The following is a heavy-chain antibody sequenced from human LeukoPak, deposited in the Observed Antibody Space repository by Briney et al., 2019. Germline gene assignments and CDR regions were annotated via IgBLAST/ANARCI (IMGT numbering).Heavy chain of an antibody. V-gene: IGHV1-24*01. CDR3: ATAIVEMATIYGFDY. Sequence: ASVKVSCKVSGYTLTELPMHWVRQAPGKGLEWMGGFDPEDGKTIYAQKFQGRVTMTEDTSTDTAYMELSSLRSEDTAVYYCATAIVEMATIYGFDYWGQGTLVTVSS. CDR1: GYTLTELP. CDR2: FDPEDGKT. J-gene: IGHJ4*02. D-gene: IGHD5-24*01.